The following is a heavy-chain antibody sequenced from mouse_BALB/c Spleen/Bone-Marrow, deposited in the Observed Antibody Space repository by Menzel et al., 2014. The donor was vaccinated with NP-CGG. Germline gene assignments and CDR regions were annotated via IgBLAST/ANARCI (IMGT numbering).Heavy chain of an antibody. CDR3: ARLGYYGSFAY. Sequence: DVKLVESGGGLVQPGGSLKLSCAASGFDFSGFWMSWVRQAPGRGLEWIGEINPDSSTINYSPSLKDKFIISRDNAKNTLYLQMSKVRSEDTALYYCARLGYYGSFAYWGQGTLVTVSA. D-gene: IGHD1-2*01. CDR1: GFDFSGFW. V-gene: IGHV4-1*02. J-gene: IGHJ3*01. CDR2: INPDSSTI.